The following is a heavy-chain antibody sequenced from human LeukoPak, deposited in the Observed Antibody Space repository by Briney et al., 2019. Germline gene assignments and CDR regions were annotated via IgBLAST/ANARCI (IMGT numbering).Heavy chain of an antibody. V-gene: IGHV4-34*01. J-gene: IGHJ4*02. Sequence: SETLSLTCTVSGGSISSYYWSWIRQPPGKGLEWIGEINHSGSTNYNPSLKSRVTISVDTSKNQFSLKLSSVTAADTAVYYCARITVGYCSGGSCYRKYYFDYWGRGTLVTVSS. CDR1: GGSISSYY. D-gene: IGHD2-15*01. CDR3: ARITVGYCSGGSCYRKYYFDY. CDR2: INHSGST.